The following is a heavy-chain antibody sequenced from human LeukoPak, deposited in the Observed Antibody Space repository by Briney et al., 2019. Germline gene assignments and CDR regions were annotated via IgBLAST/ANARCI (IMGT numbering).Heavy chain of an antibody. V-gene: IGHV3-9*01. D-gene: IGHD2-8*01. Sequence: GRSLRLSCAASGFTFENFAMHWVRQPPGKGLEWVSGITWNSGSMDHADSVEGRFTISRDNAKNSLYLQMNSLRVEDTAFYYCVRCIQSSGRALDYWGQGTLVTVSS. CDR1: GFTFENFA. CDR3: VRCIQSSGRALDY. CDR2: ITWNSGSM. J-gene: IGHJ4*02.